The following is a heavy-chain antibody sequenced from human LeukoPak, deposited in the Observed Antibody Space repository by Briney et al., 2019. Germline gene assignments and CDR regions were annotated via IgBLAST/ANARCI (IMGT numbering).Heavy chain of an antibody. CDR1: GGSINSSSYY. Sequence: PSETLSLTCTVSGGSINSSSYYWGWIRPPPGKGLEWIGSIYYSGSTYYNPSLKSRVTISVDTSKNQFSLKLSSVTAADTAVYYCARGGSTSSWFDPWGQGTLVTVSS. CDR2: IYYSGST. J-gene: IGHJ5*02. CDR3: ARGGSTSSWFDP. D-gene: IGHD2-2*01. V-gene: IGHV4-39*07.